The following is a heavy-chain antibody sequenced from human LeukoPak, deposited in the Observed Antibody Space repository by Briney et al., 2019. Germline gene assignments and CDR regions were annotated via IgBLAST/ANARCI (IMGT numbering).Heavy chain of an antibody. CDR2: IRYDGSKK. CDR3: AKDASYRGYGAGAWFDP. J-gene: IGHJ5*01. D-gene: IGHD4/OR15-4a*01. CDR1: GGSFNIYG. Sequence: GGSLRLSCAAAGGSFNIYGMHWVRQAPGKGLECVAFIRYDGSKKDYADSVKGRLTISRDNSKITLYLQMNSLRAEDTGVYYCAKDASYRGYGAGAWFDPWGQGTLVIVSP. V-gene: IGHV3-30*02.